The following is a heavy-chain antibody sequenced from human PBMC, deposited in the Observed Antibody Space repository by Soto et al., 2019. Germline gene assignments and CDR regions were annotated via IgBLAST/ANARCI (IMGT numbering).Heavy chain of an antibody. D-gene: IGHD2-15*01. J-gene: IGHJ4*02. Sequence: QVQLQESGPGLVKPSQTLSLTCTVSGGSISSGGYYWSWIRQHPGKGLEWIGYIYYSGSTYYNPSLKSRVNRSVDTSKNQFSLKLSSVTAADTAVYYCARDGYCSGGSCYSGFDYWGQGTLVTVSS. V-gene: IGHV4-31*03. CDR2: IYYSGST. CDR3: ARDGYCSGGSCYSGFDY. CDR1: GGSISSGGYY.